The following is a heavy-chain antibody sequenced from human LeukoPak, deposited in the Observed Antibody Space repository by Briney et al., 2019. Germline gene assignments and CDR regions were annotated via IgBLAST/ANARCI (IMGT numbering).Heavy chain of an antibody. CDR2: MNPNSGNT. CDR1: GYTFTSYD. Sequence: ASVKVSCKASGYTFTSYDINWVRQVTGQGLEWMGWMNPNSGNTGYAQKFQGRVTMTRNTSISTAYMELSSLRSEDTAVYYCARSSDRFGELYYYYMDVWGKGTTVTVSS. V-gene: IGHV1-8*01. J-gene: IGHJ6*03. D-gene: IGHD3-10*01. CDR3: ARSSDRFGELYYYYMDV.